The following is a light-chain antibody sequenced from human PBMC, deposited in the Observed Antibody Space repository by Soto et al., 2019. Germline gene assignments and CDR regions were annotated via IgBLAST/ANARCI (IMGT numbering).Light chain of an antibody. CDR3: QQYNSYSPWT. J-gene: IGKJ1*01. V-gene: IGKV1-5*03. Sequence: DIQMTQSPSTLSASVGDRVTITCWASQTISTWLAWYQQKPGTAPKLLISEASSLESGVPSRFSGSGSGTGFTLTISSLQPDDLATYYCQQYNSYSPWTFGQGTKVELK. CDR2: EAS. CDR1: QTISTW.